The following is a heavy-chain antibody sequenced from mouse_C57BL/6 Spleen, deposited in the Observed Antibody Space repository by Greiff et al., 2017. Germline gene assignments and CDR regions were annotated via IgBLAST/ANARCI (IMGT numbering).Heavy chain of an antibody. J-gene: IGHJ3*01. CDR3: ARRAIYYDYDGFAY. V-gene: IGHV1-9*01. CDR1: GYTFTGYW. D-gene: IGHD2-4*01. CDR2: ILPGSGST. Sequence: VKLMESGAELMKPGASVKLSCKATGYTFTGYWIEWVKQRPGHGLEWIGEILPGSGSTNYNEKFKGKATFTADTSSNTAYMQLSSLTTEDSAIYYCARRAIYYDYDGFAYWGQGTLVTVSA.